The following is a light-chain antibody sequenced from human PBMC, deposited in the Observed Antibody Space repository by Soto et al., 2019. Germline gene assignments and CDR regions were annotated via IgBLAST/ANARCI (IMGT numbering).Light chain of an antibody. Sequence: QSALTQPASVSGSPGQSITISCTGTNSDVGTYKYVSWYQQHPGKAPKLMIFEVSHRPSGVSNRFSGSKSGNTASLIISGLQAEDEADYYCSSYTTSSTYVFGTGTKVTVL. CDR3: SSYTTSSTYV. CDR1: NSDVGTYKY. V-gene: IGLV2-14*01. J-gene: IGLJ1*01. CDR2: EVS.